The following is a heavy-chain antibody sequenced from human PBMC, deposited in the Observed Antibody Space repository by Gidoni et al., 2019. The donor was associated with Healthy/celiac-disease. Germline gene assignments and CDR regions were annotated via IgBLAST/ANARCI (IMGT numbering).Heavy chain of an antibody. CDR3: ARPPVTGYYYYGMDV. J-gene: IGHJ6*02. CDR1: GGSFSGYY. Sequence: QLQLQQWGAGLLKPSGTLSLTCAVYGGSFSGYYWRWIRQPPGKGLEWIGEINHSGSTNYNPSLKSRVTIPVDTSKNQFSLKLSSVTAADTAVYYCARPPVTGYYYYGMDVWGQGTTVTVSS. D-gene: IGHD3-10*01. CDR2: INHSGST. V-gene: IGHV4-34*01.